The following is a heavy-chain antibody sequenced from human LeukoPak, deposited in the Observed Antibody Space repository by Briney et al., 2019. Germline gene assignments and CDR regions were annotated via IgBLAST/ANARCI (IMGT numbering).Heavy chain of an antibody. D-gene: IGHD6-19*01. J-gene: IGHJ4*02. CDR2: IYYSGST. V-gene: IGHV4-59*01. CDR3: ASGRSNSGWVDY. Sequence: SETLSLTCTVSGGSISSYYWSWVRQPPGKGLGWIGYIYYSGSTNYNPSLKSRVTISVDTSKNQFSLKLSSVTAADTAVYYCASGRSNSGWVDYWGQGTLVTVSS. CDR1: GGSISSYY.